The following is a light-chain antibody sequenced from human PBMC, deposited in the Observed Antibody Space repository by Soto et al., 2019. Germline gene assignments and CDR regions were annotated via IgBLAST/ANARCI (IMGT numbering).Light chain of an antibody. CDR3: QSYDSSLSAL. Sequence: QSVLTQPPSVSGAPGQRVTISCTGSSSNIGAGYDVHWYQQLPGTAPKLLIYGNSNRPSGVPDRFSCSKSGTSASLAITGLQAEDEADYYCQSYDSSLSALFGGGTQLTVL. CDR1: SSNIGAGYD. J-gene: IGLJ3*02. V-gene: IGLV1-40*01. CDR2: GNS.